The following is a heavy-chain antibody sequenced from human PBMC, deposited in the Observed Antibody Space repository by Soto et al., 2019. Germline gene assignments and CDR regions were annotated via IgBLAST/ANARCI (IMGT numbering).Heavy chain of an antibody. CDR1: EYTVIRYG. V-gene: IGHV3-30*18. Sequence: GGSLRLSXAASEYTVIRYGMDWVRQAPGKGLEWMSFISYNGSNKYYSYSEKGRFTISRANSKNTMYLQMNSLRAEDTAVAYYAKDIESGTYRTGEEGMDVWGQGTMVTVSS. CDR3: AKDIESGTYRTGEEGMDV. J-gene: IGHJ6*02. CDR2: ISYNGSNK. D-gene: IGHD1-26*01.